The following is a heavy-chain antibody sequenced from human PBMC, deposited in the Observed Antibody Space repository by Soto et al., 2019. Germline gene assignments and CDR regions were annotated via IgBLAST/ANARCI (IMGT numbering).Heavy chain of an antibody. J-gene: IGHJ6*03. Sequence: GGSLRLSCAASRFTFSSYGMHWVRQAPGKGLEWVAVIWYDGSNKYYADSVKGRFTISRDNSKNTLYLQMNSLRAEDTAVYYCARVTTMVRGVDYYYMDVWGKGTTVTVSS. V-gene: IGHV3-33*01. D-gene: IGHD3-10*01. CDR2: IWYDGSNK. CDR1: RFTFSSYG. CDR3: ARVTTMVRGVDYYYMDV.